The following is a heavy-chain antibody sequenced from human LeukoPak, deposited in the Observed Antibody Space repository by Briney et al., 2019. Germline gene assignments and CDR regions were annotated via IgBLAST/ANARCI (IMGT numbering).Heavy chain of an antibody. Sequence: HPGGSLRLSCAASGFTVSSNYMSWVRQAPGKGLEWVSVIYSGGSTYYADSVKGRFTISRDNSKNTLYLQMNSLRAEDTAVYYCARVGYYGSGKLGYFDYWGQGTLVTVSS. D-gene: IGHD3-10*01. V-gene: IGHV3-53*01. CDR1: GFTVSSNY. J-gene: IGHJ4*02. CDR2: IYSGGST. CDR3: ARVGYYGSGKLGYFDY.